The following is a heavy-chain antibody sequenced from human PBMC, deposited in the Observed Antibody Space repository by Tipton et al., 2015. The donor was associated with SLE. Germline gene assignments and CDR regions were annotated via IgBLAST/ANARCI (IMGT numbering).Heavy chain of an antibody. CDR2: IYYSGST. J-gene: IGHJ4*02. Sequence: TLSLTCTVSGGSISSSSYYWGWIRQPPGKGLEWIGSIYYSGSTYYNPSLKSRVTISVDTSKNQFSLKLSSVTAADTAVYYCARLVDYGDLNFDYWGQGTLVTVSS. D-gene: IGHD4-17*01. CDR1: GGSISSSSYY. V-gene: IGHV4-39*01. CDR3: ARLVDYGDLNFDY.